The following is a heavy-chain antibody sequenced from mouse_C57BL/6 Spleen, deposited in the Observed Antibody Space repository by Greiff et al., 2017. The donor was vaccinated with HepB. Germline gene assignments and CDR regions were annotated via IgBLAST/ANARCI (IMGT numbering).Heavy chain of an antibody. CDR2: IWWNDDK. D-gene: IGHD1-1*01. Sequence: QVTLKVSGPGILQPSQTLSLTCSFSGFSLSTSNMGIGWIRQPSGKGLEWLAHIWWNDDKSYNPSLKSRLTISQDTSNNQVFLKIPSVDTADTATYYCAQIGVYYGSSYGYFDVWGTGTTVTVSS. CDR1: GFSLSTSNMG. CDR3: AQIGVYYGSSYGYFDV. V-gene: IGHV8-5*01. J-gene: IGHJ1*03.